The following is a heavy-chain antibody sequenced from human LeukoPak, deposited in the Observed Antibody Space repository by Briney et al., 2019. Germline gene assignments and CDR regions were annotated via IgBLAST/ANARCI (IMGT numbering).Heavy chain of an antibody. J-gene: IGHJ5*02. V-gene: IGHV4-59*01. CDR2: IYYSGST. CDR1: GGSISSYY. D-gene: IGHD2-15*01. CDR3: ARGDRLRKMSWFDP. Sequence: PPETLSLTCTVSGGSISSYYWSWIRQPPGKGLEWIGYIYYSGSTNYNPSLKSRVTISVDTSKNQFSLKLSSVTAADTAVYYCARGDRLRKMSWFDPWGQGTLVTVSS.